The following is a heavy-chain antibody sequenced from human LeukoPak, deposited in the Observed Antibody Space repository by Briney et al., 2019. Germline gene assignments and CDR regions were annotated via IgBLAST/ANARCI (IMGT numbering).Heavy chain of an antibody. V-gene: IGHV3-21*01. J-gene: IGHJ5*02. CDR2: ISSSSSYI. D-gene: IGHD6-13*01. Sequence: GGSLRLSCAASGFTFSSYSMNWVRQAPGKGLEWVSSISSSSSYIYYADSVKGRFTISRDNDKNSLYLQMNSLRAEDTAVYYCAGGSQQLVRGWFDPWGQGTLVTVSS. CDR1: GFTFSSYS. CDR3: AGGSQQLVRGWFDP.